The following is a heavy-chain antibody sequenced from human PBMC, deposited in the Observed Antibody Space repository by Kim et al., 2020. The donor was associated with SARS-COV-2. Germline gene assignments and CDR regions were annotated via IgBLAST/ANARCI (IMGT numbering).Heavy chain of an antibody. CDR2: IYYSGST. D-gene: IGHD3-3*01. J-gene: IGHJ6*02. Sequence: SETLSLTCTVSGGSISSGGYYWSWIRQHPGKGLEWIGYIYYSGSTYYNPSLKSRVTISVDTSKNQFSLKLSSVTAADTAVYYCARDGGRSGYYYGMDVWGQGTTVTVSS. CDR3: ARDGGRSGYYYGMDV. V-gene: IGHV4-31*03. CDR1: GGSISSGGYY.